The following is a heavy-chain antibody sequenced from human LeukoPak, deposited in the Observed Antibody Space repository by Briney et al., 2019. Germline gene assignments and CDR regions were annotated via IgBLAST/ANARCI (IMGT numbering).Heavy chain of an antibody. CDR2: ITPFNGNT. D-gene: IGHD5-24*01. V-gene: IGHV1-45*02. CDR3: ARTRSRDGYNFHY. Sequence: SVKVSCKASGYTFTYRYLHWVRQAPGQALEWMGWITPFNGNTNYAQKFQDRVTITRDRSMSTAYMELSSLRSEDTAMYYCARTRSRDGYNFHYWGQGTLVTVSS. J-gene: IGHJ4*02. CDR1: GYTFTYRY.